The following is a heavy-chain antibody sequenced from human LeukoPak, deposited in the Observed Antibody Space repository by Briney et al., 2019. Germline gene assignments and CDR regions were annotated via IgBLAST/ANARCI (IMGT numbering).Heavy chain of an antibody. CDR1: GGSISSYY. CDR3: ARVGSYGYYYYYMDV. V-gene: IGHV4-59*01. Sequence: SETLSLTCSVSGGSISSYYWSWIRQPPGKGLEWIGYIYYSGITNYNPSLKSRVTILVDTSKNQFPLKLSSVTAADTSVYYCARVGSYGYYYYYMDVWGKGTTVTVSS. J-gene: IGHJ6*03. CDR2: IYYSGIT. D-gene: IGHD5-18*01.